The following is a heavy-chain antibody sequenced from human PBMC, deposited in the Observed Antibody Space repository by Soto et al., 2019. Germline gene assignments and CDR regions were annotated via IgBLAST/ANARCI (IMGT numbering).Heavy chain of an antibody. Sequence: SVKVSCKASGYTFTSYGISWVRQAPGQGLEWMGWISAYNGNTNYAQKLQGRVTMTTDTSTSTAYMELRSLRSDDTAVYYCAREGGGYCSSTSCQRDAFDIWGQGTMVTVSS. V-gene: IGHV1-18*01. CDR3: AREGGGYCSSTSCQRDAFDI. D-gene: IGHD2-2*01. CDR2: ISAYNGNT. J-gene: IGHJ3*02. CDR1: GYTFTSYG.